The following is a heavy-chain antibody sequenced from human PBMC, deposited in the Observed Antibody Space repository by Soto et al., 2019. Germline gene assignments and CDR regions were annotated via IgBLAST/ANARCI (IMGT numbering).Heavy chain of an antibody. J-gene: IGHJ6*02. CDR1: GFTFSSYG. CDR2: ISYDGSNK. V-gene: IGHV3-30*18. Sequence: GGSLRLSCAASGFTFSSYGMHWVRQAPCKGLEWVAVISYDGSNKYYADSVKGRFTISRDNSKNTLYLQMNSLRAEDTAVYYCAKALLRYDSSGHGYYGMDVWGQGTTVTVSS. CDR3: AKALLRYDSSGHGYYGMDV. D-gene: IGHD3-22*01.